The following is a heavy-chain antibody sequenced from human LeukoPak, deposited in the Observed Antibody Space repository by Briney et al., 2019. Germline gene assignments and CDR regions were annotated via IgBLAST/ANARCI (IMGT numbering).Heavy chain of an antibody. CDR1: GFTLSSYA. CDR2: IRGRVGST. Sequence: GASLTLSCAASGFTLSSYAVSWVRHAPKKGLEWVSAIRGRVGSTFYADSVKGRFTISRDNCKNTLYMLINSLRAEDTALYCGADCSGGSCYKKEYSYRRDVWGQATTVTDSS. D-gene: IGHD2-15*01. J-gene: IGHJ6*01. CDR3: ADCSGGSCYKKEYSYRRDV. V-gene: IGHV3-23*01.